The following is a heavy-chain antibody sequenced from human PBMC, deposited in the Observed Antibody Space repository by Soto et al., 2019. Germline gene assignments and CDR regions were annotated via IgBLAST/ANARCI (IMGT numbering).Heavy chain of an antibody. Sequence: ASVKVSCKASGYTFTSYDVNWVRQATGQGLEWMGWMNPNSGNTGYAQKFQGRVTMTRNTSISTAYMELSSLRSEDTAVYYCARIRQGGGAYIFDYWGQGTLVTVS. CDR2: MNPNSGNT. D-gene: IGHD2-15*01. CDR3: ARIRQGGGAYIFDY. CDR1: GYTFTSYD. V-gene: IGHV1-8*01. J-gene: IGHJ4*02.